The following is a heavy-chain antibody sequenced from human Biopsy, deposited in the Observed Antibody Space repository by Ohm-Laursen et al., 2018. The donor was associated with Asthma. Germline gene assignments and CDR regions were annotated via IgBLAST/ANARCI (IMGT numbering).Heavy chain of an antibody. J-gene: IGHJ4*02. D-gene: IGHD2-2*01. CDR3: ARKAGSCISRTCYSLDF. CDR2: INSVFGTT. CDR1: GGTFNTYV. V-gene: IGHV1-69*01. Sequence: SSVKVSCKSPGGTFNTYVIGWVRQAPGQGLEWMGGINSVFGTTTYPQKFQDRVTITADDSTSTVYMELSSLRSENTAVYYCARKAGSCISRTCYSLDFWGQGTLVTVSS.